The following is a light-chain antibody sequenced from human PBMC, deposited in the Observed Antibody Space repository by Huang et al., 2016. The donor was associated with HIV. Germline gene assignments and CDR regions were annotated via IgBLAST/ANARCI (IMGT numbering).Light chain of an antibody. CDR3: QQYNNWRTWT. J-gene: IGKJ1*01. Sequence: EIVMTQSPATLSVSPGERATHSCRASQSVSSNLAWYQQKPGQAPRLLSYGASTRATGIPARFSGSGSGTEFTLTISSLQSEDFAVYYCQQYNNWRTWTFGQGTKVEIK. CDR1: QSVSSN. V-gene: IGKV3-15*01. CDR2: GAS.